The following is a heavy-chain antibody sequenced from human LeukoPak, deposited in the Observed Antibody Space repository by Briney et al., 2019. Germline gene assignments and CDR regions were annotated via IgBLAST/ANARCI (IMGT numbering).Heavy chain of an antibody. CDR2: IYYSGST. CDR1: GGSISSYY. CDR3: AGMTSLEYFGY. J-gene: IGHJ4*02. D-gene: IGHD3-9*01. Sequence: SETLSLTCTVSGGSISSYYWSWVRQPPGKGLEWIGYIYYSGSTNYNPSLKSRVTISVDTSKNQFSLKLSSVTAADTAVYYCAGMTSLEYFGYWGQGTLVTVSS. V-gene: IGHV4-59*01.